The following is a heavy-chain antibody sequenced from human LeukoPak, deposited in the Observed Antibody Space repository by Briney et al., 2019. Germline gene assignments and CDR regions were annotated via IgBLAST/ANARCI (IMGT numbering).Heavy chain of an antibody. J-gene: IGHJ4*02. CDR1: GFTVSSNY. Sequence: GGSLRLSCAASGFTVSSNYMSWVRQPAGKGLEWVSVLYSGGATFYADSVRGRFTISRDTSKNTLYLQMNDLRADDTAVYYCTKLKGWYGEGFFDYWGQGTLVTVSS. CDR2: LYSGGAT. D-gene: IGHD6-19*01. V-gene: IGHV3-53*01. CDR3: TKLKGWYGEGFFDY.